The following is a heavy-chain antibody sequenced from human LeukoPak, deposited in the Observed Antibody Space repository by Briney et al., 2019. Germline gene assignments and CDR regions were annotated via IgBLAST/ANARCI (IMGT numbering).Heavy chain of an antibody. CDR1: GFTLSNYP. V-gene: IGHV3-23*01. Sequence: GGSLRLPCAASGFTLSNYPMGWVRQAPVKGLEWLSAIGEEKSGSWTKSADSVKGRFTISRDNSKNTLYLQMNSLRAEDTAVYYCAKDLHFWYFDYWGQGTLVTVSS. D-gene: IGHD3-3*02. J-gene: IGHJ4*02. CDR2: IGEEKSGSWT. CDR3: AKDLHFWYFDY.